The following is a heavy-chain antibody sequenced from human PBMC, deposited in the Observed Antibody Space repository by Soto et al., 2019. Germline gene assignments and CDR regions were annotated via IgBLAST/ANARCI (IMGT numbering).Heavy chain of an antibody. CDR2: IYYSGST. Sequence: PSETLSLTCTVSGGSISSGGYYWSWIRQHPGKGLEWIGYIYYSGSTYYNPSLKSRVTISVDTSKNQFSLKLSSVAAADTAVYYCARVRAAAGTLDYWGQGTLVTVSS. V-gene: IGHV4-31*03. D-gene: IGHD6-13*01. CDR1: GGSISSGGYY. J-gene: IGHJ4*02. CDR3: ARVRAAAGTLDY.